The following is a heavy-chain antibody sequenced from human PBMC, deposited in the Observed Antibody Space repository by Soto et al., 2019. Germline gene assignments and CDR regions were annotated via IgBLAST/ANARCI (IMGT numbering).Heavy chain of an antibody. CDR3: ARDPGGPGSSSWYMGGYYYYGMDV. CDR1: GYSLRSNY. CDR2: INPSGGST. D-gene: IGHD6-13*01. V-gene: IGHV1-46*01. J-gene: IGHJ6*02. Sequence: ASVKVSCKASGYSLRSNYIHWVRQAPGQGLEWMGIINPSGGSTSYAQKFQGRVTMTRDTSTSTVYMELSSLRSEDTAVYYCARDPGGPGSSSWYMGGYYYYGMDVWGQGTTVTVSS.